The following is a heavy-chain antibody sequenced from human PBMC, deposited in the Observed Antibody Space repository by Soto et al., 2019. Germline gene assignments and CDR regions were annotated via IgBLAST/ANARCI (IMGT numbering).Heavy chain of an antibody. V-gene: IGHV3-74*01. J-gene: IGHJ6*03. CDR2: INSDGSTT. CDR3: ARAGMNYYMDV. Sequence: GGSLRLSCAASGFTFNAYWIHWVRQAPGTGLVWVSRINSDGSTTNYAESVKGRFTISRDNAGNTLYLQMNSLRAEDTAVYYCARAGMNYYMDVWGKGTTVTVS. CDR1: GFTFNAYW.